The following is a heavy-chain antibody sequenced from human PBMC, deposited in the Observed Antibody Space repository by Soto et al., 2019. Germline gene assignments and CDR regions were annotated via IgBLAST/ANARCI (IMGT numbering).Heavy chain of an antibody. J-gene: IGHJ4*02. V-gene: IGHV3-23*01. CDR3: AKDRITIFGVINPGTQYFDY. Sequence: EVQLLESGGALVQPGGSLRLSCVASGFTFSSYAMSWVRQDPGQGLEWVSAISGSGDSTYYADSVKGRFAISRDNFKHTLFLRMDSLRAEDTAVYYCAKDRITIFGVINPGTQYFDYWGQGTLVTVSS. CDR2: ISGSGDST. D-gene: IGHD3-3*01. CDR1: GFTFSSYA.